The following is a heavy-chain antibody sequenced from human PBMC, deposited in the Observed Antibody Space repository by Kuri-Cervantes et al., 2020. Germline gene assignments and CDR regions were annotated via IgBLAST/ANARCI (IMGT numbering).Heavy chain of an antibody. CDR2: ISWNSGSI. J-gene: IGHJ4*02. D-gene: IGHD3-22*01. V-gene: IGHV3-9*01. CDR3: AKATNYYDSSGVDY. Sequence: SLKISCAASGFTFDDYAMYWVRQAPGKGLEWVSGISWNSGSIGYADSVKGRFTISRDNAKNSLYLQMNSLRAEDTALYYCAKATNYYDSSGVDYWGQGTLVTVSS. CDR1: GFTFDDYA.